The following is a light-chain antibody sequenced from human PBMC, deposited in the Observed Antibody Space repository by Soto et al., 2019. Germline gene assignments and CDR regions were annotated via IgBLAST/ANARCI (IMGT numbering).Light chain of an antibody. CDR3: CSYAYSSTLV. Sequence: QSALTQPASVSGSPGQSITISCTGTSSDVGSYNLVSWYQQHPGKAPKLIIYEVSKRPSGVSNRFSGSKSGNTASLTISGLQAEDEADYYCCSYAYSSTLVFGGGTKVTVL. V-gene: IGLV2-23*02. CDR2: EVS. CDR1: SSDVGSYNL. J-gene: IGLJ2*01.